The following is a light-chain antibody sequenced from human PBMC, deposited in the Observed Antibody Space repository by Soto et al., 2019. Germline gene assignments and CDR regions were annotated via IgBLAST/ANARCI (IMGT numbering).Light chain of an antibody. V-gene: IGKV3-15*01. CDR2: GAS. Sequence: EIVMTQSPGILSVSPGERATLSCRASQSVSSNYLAWYQQKPGQAPRLLIYGASTRATGIPARFSGSGSGTEFTLTISSLQSEDFAVYYCQQYNNWPPITFGQGTRLEIK. J-gene: IGKJ5*01. CDR1: QSVSSN. CDR3: QQYNNWPPIT.